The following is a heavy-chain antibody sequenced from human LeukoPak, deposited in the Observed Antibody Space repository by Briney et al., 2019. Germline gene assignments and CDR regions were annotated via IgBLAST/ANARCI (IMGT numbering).Heavy chain of an antibody. V-gene: IGHV4-61*02. D-gene: IGHD3-3*01. J-gene: IGHJ5*02. Sequence: SETLSLTCTVSGGSISSGIYYWSWIRQPAGKGLEWIGRIYTSGSTNYNPSLKSRVTISVDTSKNQFSLKLSSVTAADTAVYYCARDRRPTYDFWSGYDNWFDPWGQGTLVTVSS. CDR1: GGSISSGIYY. CDR3: ARDRRPTYDFWSGYDNWFDP. CDR2: IYTSGST.